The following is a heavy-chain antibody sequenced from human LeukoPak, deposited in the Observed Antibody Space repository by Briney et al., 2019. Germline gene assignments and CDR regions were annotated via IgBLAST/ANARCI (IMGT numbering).Heavy chain of an antibody. CDR1: GGSISTSALY. CDR2: LDESGNT. Sequence: PSETLSLTCTVSGGSISTSALYWAWIRQPPGKGLEWIGSLDESGNTYYNPSLMSRVTISAKKHFSLNLSSVTAADAAVYYCVRHLHDPTFDFWGRGTLVTVSS. D-gene: IGHD4-11*01. J-gene: IGHJ4*02. V-gene: IGHV4-39*01. CDR3: VRHLHDPTFDF.